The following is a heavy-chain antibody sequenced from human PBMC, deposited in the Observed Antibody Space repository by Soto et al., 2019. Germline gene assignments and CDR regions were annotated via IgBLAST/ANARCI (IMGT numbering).Heavy chain of an antibody. CDR3: ARASGESFPGSRVFVS. J-gene: IGHJ4*02. CDR1: GFTFSNNA. V-gene: IGHV3-23*01. Sequence: GGSLRLSCAASGFTFSNNAMSWVHQAPGKGLELVSIVTNTGGDKLYADSVKGRFIISRDNSKNTLYLQMNSLRAEDTAIYYCARASGESFPGSRVFVSWGQGSRVTVSS. CDR2: VTNTGGDK. D-gene: IGHD3-10*01.